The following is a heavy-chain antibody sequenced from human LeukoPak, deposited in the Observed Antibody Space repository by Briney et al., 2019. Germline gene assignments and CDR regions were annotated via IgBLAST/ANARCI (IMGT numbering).Heavy chain of an antibody. CDR1: GYTFINYD. CDR2: MNPDSGNT. Sequence: ASVKVSCKASGYTFINYDINWVRQATGQGLEWMGWMNPDSGNTGYAQKFQGRVTMTRNTPISTAYMELSSLRSEDTAFYYCARGVWGGSGMDVWGQGTTVTVSS. V-gene: IGHV1-8*01. J-gene: IGHJ6*02. D-gene: IGHD3-16*01. CDR3: ARGVWGGSGMDV.